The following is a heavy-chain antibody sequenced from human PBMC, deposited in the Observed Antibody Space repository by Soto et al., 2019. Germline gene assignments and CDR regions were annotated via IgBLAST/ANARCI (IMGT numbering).Heavy chain of an antibody. CDR3: TRKVYYDSTGYYGRDI. CDR1: GDSISSGDYY. V-gene: IGHV4-30-4*01. CDR2: IYYSGGT. D-gene: IGHD3-22*01. Sequence: QVQLQESGPGLVKPSQTLSLTCTVSGDSISSGDYYWSWIRQPPGKGLEWIGYIYYSGGTYYDPSLTSRVAISVDTSKNQFSLKLRSVTATDTAVYYCTRKVYYDSTGYYGRDIWGQGTMVTVSS. J-gene: IGHJ3*02.